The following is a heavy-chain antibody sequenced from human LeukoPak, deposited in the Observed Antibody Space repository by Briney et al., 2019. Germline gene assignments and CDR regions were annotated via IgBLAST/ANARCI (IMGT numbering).Heavy chain of an antibody. CDR3: AFYGSGGVY. J-gene: IGHJ4*02. D-gene: IGHD3-10*01. CDR2: ISSSGGTT. CDR1: GFPFSNYA. V-gene: IGHV3-23*01. Sequence: GGSLRLSCAASGFPFSNYAMTWVRQAPGKGLEWVSSISSSGGTTYYADSVKGRFTISRDNSKNTLYVQMNSLRAEDTAVYYCAFYGSGGVYWGQGTLVSVSS.